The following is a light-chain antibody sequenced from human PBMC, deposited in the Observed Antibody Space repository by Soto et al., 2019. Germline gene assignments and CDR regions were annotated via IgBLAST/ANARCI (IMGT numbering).Light chain of an antibody. J-gene: IGKJ1*01. V-gene: IGKV3-15*01. Sequence: EIVMTQSPATLSVSPGERGTIPCRASQSVSSNLAWYQQKPGQAPRLLIYDASTRATGIPARFSGSGSGTEFTLTISSLQSEDFVLYYCQQYNNWRTFGQGTKVDIK. CDR3: QQYNNWRT. CDR2: DAS. CDR1: QSVSSN.